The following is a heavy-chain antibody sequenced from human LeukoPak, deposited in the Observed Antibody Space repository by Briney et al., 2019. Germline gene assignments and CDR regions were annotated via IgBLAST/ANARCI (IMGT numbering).Heavy chain of an antibody. CDR3: ATDREGDPSCYYLV. D-gene: IGHD3-22*01. J-gene: IGHJ4*02. CDR1: GFTFTSYD. CDR2: IWYDGSNT. Sequence: GRSLRLSCAASGFTFTSYDMHWVRQAPGKGLEWVALIWYDGSNTYYADSVRGRFTISRDNSKNTLFLQMNSLRAEDSAVYYCATDREGDPSCYYLVGGQGTLITVSS. V-gene: IGHV3-33*01.